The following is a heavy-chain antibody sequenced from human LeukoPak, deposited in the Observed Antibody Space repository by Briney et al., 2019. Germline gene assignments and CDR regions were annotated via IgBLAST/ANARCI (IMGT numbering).Heavy chain of an antibody. V-gene: IGHV3-43*01. J-gene: IGHJ4*02. CDR2: IRWDGGST. D-gene: IGHD3-16*01. CDR1: GFTFDHYT. Sequence: GGSLRLSCAASGFTFDHYTMHWVRQAPGEGLEWVSLIRWDGGSTYYADSVKGRFTISRDNSKNSLYLQMNSLRTEDTALYYCAKSSFIFGGYFDYWGQGTLVTVSS. CDR3: AKSSFIFGGYFDY.